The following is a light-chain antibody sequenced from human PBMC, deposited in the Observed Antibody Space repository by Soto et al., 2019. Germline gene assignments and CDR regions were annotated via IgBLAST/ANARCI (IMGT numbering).Light chain of an antibody. V-gene: IGKV3-15*01. CDR1: QSVSSN. CDR2: GAS. J-gene: IGKJ5*01. CDR3: QQYHKWPLIT. Sequence: EIVMTLSPATLSVSQGERATLSCRASQSVSSNLAWFQQKPGQAPRLLIHGASTRATGIPARFSGSGSGTEFTLTITSLQSEDFAVYYCQQYHKWPLITFGQGTRLEIK.